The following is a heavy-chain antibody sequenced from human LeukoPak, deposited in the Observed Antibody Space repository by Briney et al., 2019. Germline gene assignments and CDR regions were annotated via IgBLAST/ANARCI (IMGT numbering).Heavy chain of an antibody. J-gene: IGHJ4*02. CDR3: ARRGIAARPDY. CDR2: IYYSGGT. D-gene: IGHD6-6*01. V-gene: IGHV4-39*01. Sequence: SETLSLTCTVSGGSISSSSYYWGWIRQPPGKGLEWIGSIYYSGGTYYNPSLKSRVTISVDTSKNQFSLKLSSVTAADTAVYYCARRGIAARPDYWGQGTLVTVSS. CDR1: GGSISSSSYY.